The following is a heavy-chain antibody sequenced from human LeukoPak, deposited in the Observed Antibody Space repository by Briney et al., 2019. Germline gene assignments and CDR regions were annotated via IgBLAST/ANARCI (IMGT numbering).Heavy chain of an antibody. D-gene: IGHD3-10*01. CDR1: GGSFSGYY. CDR2: INHSGST. CDR3: ARGAQLWFGELYQSYYFDY. J-gene: IGHJ4*02. Sequence: PSETLTLTCAVYGGSFSGYYWSWIRQPPGKGLEWIGEINHSGSTNYNPSLKSRVTISVETSKNQFSLKLSSVTAADTAVYYCARGAQLWFGELYQSYYFDYWGQGTLVTVSS. V-gene: IGHV4-34*01.